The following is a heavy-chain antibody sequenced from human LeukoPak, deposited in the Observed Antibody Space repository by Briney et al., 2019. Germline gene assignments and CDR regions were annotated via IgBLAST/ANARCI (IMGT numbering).Heavy chain of an antibody. V-gene: IGHV1-69*13. Sequence: SVKVSCKASGGTFSSYAISWVRQAPGQGLEWMGGIIPIFGTANYAQKFQGRVTITADESTSTAYMELSSLRSEDTAVYYCARGPLGWLQLIGYFDYWGQGTLVTVSS. CDR1: GGTFSSYA. CDR3: ARGPLGWLQLIGYFDY. D-gene: IGHD6-13*01. CDR2: IIPIFGTA. J-gene: IGHJ4*02.